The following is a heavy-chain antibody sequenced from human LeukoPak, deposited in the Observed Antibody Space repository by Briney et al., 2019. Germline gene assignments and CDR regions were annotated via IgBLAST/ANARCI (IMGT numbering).Heavy chain of an antibody. CDR3: AREGAIIAVAGTGFDY. V-gene: IGHV1-46*03. CDR2: INPSGGST. D-gene: IGHD6-19*01. Sequence: AASVKVSCKASGYTFTSYYMHWVRQAPGQGLEWMGIINPSGGSTSYAQKFQGRVTMTRDTSTSTVYMELSSLRSEDTAVYYCAREGAIIAVAGTGFDYWGQGTLVTVCS. CDR1: GYTFTSYY. J-gene: IGHJ4*02.